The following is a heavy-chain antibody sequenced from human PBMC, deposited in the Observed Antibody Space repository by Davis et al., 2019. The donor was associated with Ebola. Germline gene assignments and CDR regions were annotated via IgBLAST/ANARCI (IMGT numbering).Heavy chain of an antibody. J-gene: IGHJ4*02. CDR2: IIPILGIA. V-gene: IGHV1-69*04. Sequence: SVKVSCKASGGTFSSYAISWVRQAPGQGLEWMGRIIPILGIANYAQKFQGRVTITADKSTSTAYMELSSLRSEDTAVYYCARGGNWNAFDYWGQGTLVTVSS. CDR1: GGTFSSYA. D-gene: IGHD1-1*01. CDR3: ARGGNWNAFDY.